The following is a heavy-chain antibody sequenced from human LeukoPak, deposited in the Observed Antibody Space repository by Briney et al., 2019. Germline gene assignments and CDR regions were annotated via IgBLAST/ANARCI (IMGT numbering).Heavy chain of an antibody. Sequence: GASVKVSCKVSGYTLTELSIHWVRQAPGKGLEWMGGFDPEDGETIYAQKFQGRVTMTEDTSTDTAYMELSSLRSEDTAVYYCVTVEYSRSAYYSYFMDVWGKGTTVSVSS. CDR2: FDPEDGET. J-gene: IGHJ6*03. V-gene: IGHV1-24*01. CDR1: GYTLTELS. CDR3: VTVEYSRSAYYSYFMDV. D-gene: IGHD2/OR15-2a*01.